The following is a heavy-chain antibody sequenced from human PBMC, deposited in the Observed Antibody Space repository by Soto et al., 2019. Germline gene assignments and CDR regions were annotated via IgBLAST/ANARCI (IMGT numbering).Heavy chain of an antibody. CDR1: GYTFTSYG. V-gene: IGHV1-18*01. D-gene: IGHD3-22*01. CDR2: ISAYNGNT. J-gene: IGHJ4*02. Sequence: ASVKVSCKASGYTFTSYGISWVRQAPGQGLEWMGWISAYNGNTNYAQKLQGRVTRTTDTSTSTAYMELRSLRSDDTAVYYCARLYFYDSSGYYPDYWGQGTLVTVSS. CDR3: ARLYFYDSSGYYPDY.